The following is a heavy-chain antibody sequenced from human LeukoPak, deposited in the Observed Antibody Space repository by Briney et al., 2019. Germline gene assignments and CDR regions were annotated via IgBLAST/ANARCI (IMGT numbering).Heavy chain of an antibody. J-gene: IGHJ5*02. V-gene: IGHV4-34*01. D-gene: IGHD3-22*01. CDR1: GGSFSGYY. CDR2: INHSGST. CDR3: APQPEYYYDSSGYSTTYNWFDP. Sequence: SETLSLTCAVYGGSFSGYYWSWIRQPPGKGLEWIGEINHSGSTNYNPSLKSRVTISVDTSKNQFSLKLSSVTATDTAVYYCAPQPEYYYDSSGYSTTYNWFDPWGQGTLVTVSS.